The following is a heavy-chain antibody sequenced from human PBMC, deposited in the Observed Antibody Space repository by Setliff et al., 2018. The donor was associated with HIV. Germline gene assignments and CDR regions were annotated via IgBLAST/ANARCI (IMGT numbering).Heavy chain of an antibody. V-gene: IGHV4-34*01. D-gene: IGHD3-10*01. Sequence: PSETLSLTCAVYGGSVNDYYWTWIRQPPGKGLEWIGEIDHSGNIKYHASLKSRVTISKDTSKNQISLKLRSVTAADTAVYYCARGLNYYGSGSYLPLGYWGQGTLVTVSS. CDR2: IDHSGNI. J-gene: IGHJ4*02. CDR3: ARGLNYYGSGSYLPLGY. CDR1: GGSVNDYY.